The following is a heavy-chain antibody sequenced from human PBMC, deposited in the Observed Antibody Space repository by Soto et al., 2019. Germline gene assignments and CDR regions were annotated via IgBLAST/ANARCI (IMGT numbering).Heavy chain of an antibody. V-gene: IGHV3-23*01. CDR2: ISGSAGSA. Sequence: PGGSLRLSCAASGFTFSSYAMSWVRQAPGKGLEWVSVISGSAGSAYYADSVKGRFTISRDNSKNTLYLQLNSLKTEDTAVYYCAKQGGLLYYYYYYMDVWGKGTTVTVSS. D-gene: IGHD2-15*01. J-gene: IGHJ6*03. CDR3: AKQGGLLYYYYYYMDV. CDR1: GFTFSSYA.